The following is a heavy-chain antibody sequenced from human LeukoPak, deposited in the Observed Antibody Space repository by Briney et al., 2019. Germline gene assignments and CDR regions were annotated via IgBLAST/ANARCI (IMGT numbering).Heavy chain of an antibody. V-gene: IGHV1-3*01. CDR1: GYTFTTYA. D-gene: IGHD1-14*01. CDR2: INAGNGNT. CDR3: ARDSARIPFDY. J-gene: IGHJ4*02. Sequence: EASVKVSCKASGYTFTTYAMQWVRQAPGQRLEWMGWINAGNGNTKYSQKFQGRVTITRDTSASTAYMELSSLRSEDTAVYYCARDSARIPFDYWGQGTLVTVSS.